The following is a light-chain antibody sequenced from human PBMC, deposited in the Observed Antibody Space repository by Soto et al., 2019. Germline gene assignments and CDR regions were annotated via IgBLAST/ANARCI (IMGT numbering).Light chain of an antibody. CDR2: GAS. V-gene: IGKV3-20*01. CDR3: HQYGSSPWT. CDR1: QSISSTY. Sequence: EIVLTQSPGTLSLSPGERATLSCRASQSISSTYLAWYLKKPGLPPRLLIYGASSRATGTPDRFSGTGSGTDFTLTISRLESEDFAVYYCHQYGSSPWTFGQGTKVEIK. J-gene: IGKJ1*01.